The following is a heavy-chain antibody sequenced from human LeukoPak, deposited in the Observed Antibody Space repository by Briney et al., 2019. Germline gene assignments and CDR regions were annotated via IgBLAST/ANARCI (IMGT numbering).Heavy chain of an antibody. V-gene: IGHV4-59*01. D-gene: IGHD6-6*01. CDR3: AKAPGYSSSSVFYFDY. Sequence: SETLSLTCTVSGGSISRYYWNWVRQPPGKGLEWIGYMYYSGSTDYNPSLKSRVSISLDTSKSQFSLKLSSVTPADTAMYYCAKAPGYSSSSVFYFDYWGQGTLVTVSS. J-gene: IGHJ4*02. CDR2: MYYSGST. CDR1: GGSISRYY.